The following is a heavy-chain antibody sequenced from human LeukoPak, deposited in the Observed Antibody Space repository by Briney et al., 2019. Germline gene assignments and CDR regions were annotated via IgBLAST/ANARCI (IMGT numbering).Heavy chain of an antibody. V-gene: IGHV3-74*01. CDR2: IDEDGSTT. CDR3: VRDLGGRSGH. CDR1: GFTFSSNW. Sequence: GGSLRLSCAASGFTFSSNWMHWVRQAPGKGLVWVSRIDEDGSTTNYADSVKGRSTIFRDNAKNTLYLQMNSLRAEDTAVYYCVRDLGGRSGHWGQGTLVTVSS. J-gene: IGHJ4*02. D-gene: IGHD1-26*01.